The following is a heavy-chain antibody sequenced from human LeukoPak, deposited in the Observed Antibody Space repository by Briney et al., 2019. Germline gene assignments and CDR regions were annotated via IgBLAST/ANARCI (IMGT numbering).Heavy chain of an antibody. Sequence: SETLSLTCTVSGGSISTYYWTWIRQPPGKGLEWLGYIYYNGNTDYNPSLPSRVTISLNTSKNQFSLNLTSVTAADTAVYYCARLKGEMITIRPYYHYYMDVWGKGTTVTVSS. V-gene: IGHV4-59*13. CDR3: ARLKGEMITIRPYYHYYMDV. D-gene: IGHD5-24*01. J-gene: IGHJ6*03. CDR2: IYYNGNT. CDR1: GGSISTYY.